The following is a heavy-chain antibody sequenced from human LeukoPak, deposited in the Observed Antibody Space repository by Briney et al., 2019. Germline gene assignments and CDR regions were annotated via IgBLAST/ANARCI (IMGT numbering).Heavy chain of an antibody. CDR1: GGPFSGYF. CDR3: AGRYYYNLGSFPFDF. CDR2: IHNSGTT. V-gene: IGHV4-34*01. J-gene: IGHJ4*02. D-gene: IGHD3-10*01. Sequence: ASETLSLTCAVSGGPFSGYFWSWIRQSSGKGLEWIGEIHNSGTTNYNPSLNSRVTISEDTSKNQFYLNLSSVTAADTAVYYCAGRYYYNLGSFPFDFWGQGTLVTVSS.